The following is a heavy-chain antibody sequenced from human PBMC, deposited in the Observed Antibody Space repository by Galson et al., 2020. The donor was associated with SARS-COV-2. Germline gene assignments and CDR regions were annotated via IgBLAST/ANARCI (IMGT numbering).Heavy chain of an antibody. CDR2: IYYSGST. CDR3: ARAGLAITIFGVVSSFDY. J-gene: IGHJ4*02. V-gene: IGHV4-31*03. CDR1: GGSISSGGYY. Sequence: ETSETLSLTCTVSGGSISSGGYYWSWIRQHPGKGLEWIGYIYYSGSTYYNPSLKSRVTISVDTSKNQFSLTLSSVTAADTAVYYCARAGLAITIFGVVSSFDYWGQGTLVTVSS. D-gene: IGHD3-3*01.